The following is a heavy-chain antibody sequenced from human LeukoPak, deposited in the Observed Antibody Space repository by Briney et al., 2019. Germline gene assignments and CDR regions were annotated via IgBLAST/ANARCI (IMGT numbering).Heavy chain of an antibody. D-gene: IGHD3-22*01. V-gene: IGHV3-53*01. Sequence: GGSLRLSCAASGFTVSSNYMNWVRQAPGKGLEWVSVIYSDGSAYYADFVKGRFTISRDNSKNTLYLQMNSLRAEDTAVYYCARAGGGTYYYDSSGYSGAFDIWGQGTMVTVSS. CDR1: GFTVSSNY. CDR2: IYSDGSA. J-gene: IGHJ3*02. CDR3: ARAGGGTYYYDSSGYSGAFDI.